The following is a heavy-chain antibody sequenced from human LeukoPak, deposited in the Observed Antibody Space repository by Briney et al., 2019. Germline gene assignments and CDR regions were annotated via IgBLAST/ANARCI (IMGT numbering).Heavy chain of an antibody. V-gene: IGHV3-43*02. CDR2: IPCAGGST. CDR3: AKDKLRSTNYYDSSGYVLDY. D-gene: IGHD3-22*01. CDR1: GFPFDDYA. J-gene: IGHJ4*02. Sequence: GGSLRLSCAVSGFPFDDYAMHWVRQAPGKGLEWGYLIPCAGGSTYYADSVKGRFTISRDNSKYSLYMQMNSLRTEDTALYYCAKDKLRSTNYYDSSGYVLDYWGQGTLVTVSS.